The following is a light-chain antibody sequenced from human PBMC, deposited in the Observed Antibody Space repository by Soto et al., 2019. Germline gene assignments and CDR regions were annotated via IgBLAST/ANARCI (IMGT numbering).Light chain of an antibody. V-gene: IGKV2-30*01. CDR1: PSLDYSDGYAC. CDR3: IQDTKWP. J-gene: IGKJ4*01. CDR2: RVS. Sequence: DVVMTQSPLSLAVTLGQPASISCRSGPSLDYSDGYACLTCLQQRPGQSPRRLINRVSNRDSGVPHRFSVFGSDTDFTAKITRVEPEDVGVHSSIQDTKWPFGGGTKVDIK.